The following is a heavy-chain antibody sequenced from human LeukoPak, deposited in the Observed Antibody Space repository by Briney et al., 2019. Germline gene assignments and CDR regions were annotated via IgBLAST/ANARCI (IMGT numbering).Heavy chain of an antibody. V-gene: IGHV3-74*01. CDR2: INSDGSST. CDR1: GFTFSSYW. J-gene: IGHJ5*02. CDR3: ARDLKGFNL. Sequence: GGSLRLSCAASGFTFSSYWMHWVRQAPGKGLVWVSRINSDGSSTSYAESVKGRFTISRDNGNNSLYLHMSRLRVEDTAVYYCARDLKGFNLWGQGALVTVSS.